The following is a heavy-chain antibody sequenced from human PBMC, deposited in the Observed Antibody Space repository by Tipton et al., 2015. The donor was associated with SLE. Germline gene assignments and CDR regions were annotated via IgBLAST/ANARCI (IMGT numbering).Heavy chain of an antibody. D-gene: IGHD6-6*01. Sequence: TLSLTCTVSGGSISSYYWSWIRQPPGKGLEWIGSIYYSGSTYYNPSLKSRVTISVDTSKNQFSLKLSSVTAADTAVYYCAAGSSSSRDWFDPWGQGTLVTVSS. CDR1: GGSISSYY. V-gene: IGHV4-59*04. CDR3: AAGSSSSRDWFDP. CDR2: IYYSGST. J-gene: IGHJ5*02.